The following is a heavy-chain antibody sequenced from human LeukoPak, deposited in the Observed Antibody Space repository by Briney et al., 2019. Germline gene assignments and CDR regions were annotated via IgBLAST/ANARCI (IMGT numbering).Heavy chain of an antibody. J-gene: IGHJ4*02. CDR3: ARVVRFLEWLLDY. Sequence: SETLSLTCTVSGGSISSGGYYWSWIRQHPGKGLEWIGYIYYSGSTYYNPSLKSRVTISVDTSKNQFSLKLSSVTAADRAVYYCARVVRFLEWLLDYWGQGTLVTVSS. D-gene: IGHD3-3*01. CDR1: GGSISSGGYY. V-gene: IGHV4-31*03. CDR2: IYYSGST.